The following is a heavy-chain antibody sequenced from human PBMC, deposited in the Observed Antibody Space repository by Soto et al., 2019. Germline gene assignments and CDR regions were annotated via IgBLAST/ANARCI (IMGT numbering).Heavy chain of an antibody. CDR1: GFTFSDNY. CDR3: VRTTYFSDSSVYTRFFDY. J-gene: IGHJ4*02. Sequence: GGSLRLSCTVSGFTFSDNYIDWVRQAPGKGLEWVGRSRDKAQGYSTIYAASVKGRFTTSRDESKSSVYLQMNSLKTEDTAIYYCVRTTYFSDSSVYTRFFDYWGQGTLVTVSS. V-gene: IGHV3-72*01. CDR2: SRDKAQGYST. D-gene: IGHD3-22*01.